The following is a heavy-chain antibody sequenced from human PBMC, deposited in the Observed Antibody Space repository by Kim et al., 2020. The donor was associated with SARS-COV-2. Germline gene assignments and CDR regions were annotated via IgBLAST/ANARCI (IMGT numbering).Heavy chain of an antibody. J-gene: IGHJ6*02. CDR3: WPGGYEPYYYGMDV. V-gene: IGHV3-33*01. Sequence: GGSLRLSCAASGFTFSSYGMHWVRQAPGKGLEWVAVIWYDGSNKYYADSVKGRFTISRDNSKNTLYLQMNSLRAEDTAVYYCWPGGYEPYYYGMDVWGQGTTVTVSS. CDR1: GFTFSSYG. CDR2: IWYDGSNK. D-gene: IGHD5-12*01.